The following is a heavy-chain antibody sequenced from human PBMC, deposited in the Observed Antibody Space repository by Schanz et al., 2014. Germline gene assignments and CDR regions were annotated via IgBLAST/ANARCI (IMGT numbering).Heavy chain of an antibody. CDR2: ITYNGGTI. Sequence: VQVVQSGGGLVKPGGSLRLSCAASGFNFSSYSLNWVRQAPGKGLEWISYITYNGGTIYYADSVKGRFTISRDNAKNSLYLEMNSLRAEDTALYYCARDRRNADLDYWGQGTLVTVSS. D-gene: IGHD1-1*01. J-gene: IGHJ4*02. CDR1: GFNFSSYS. CDR3: ARDRRNADLDY. V-gene: IGHV3-48*01.